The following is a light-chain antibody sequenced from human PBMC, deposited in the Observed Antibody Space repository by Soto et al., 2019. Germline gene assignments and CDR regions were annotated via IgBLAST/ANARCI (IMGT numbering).Light chain of an antibody. CDR3: QQYDNFRPTWR. V-gene: IGKV1-33*01. CDR1: QDIATY. J-gene: IGKJ1*01. Sequence: DIQMYQSTSSLSASVGNRVTITCQASQDIATYLNWYQQKPGKAPNLLIYDASNLETGVPSRFSGGGSGTHFTFTISNLQPEDIATYSCQQYDNFRPTWRFGQGTKVDSK. CDR2: DAS.